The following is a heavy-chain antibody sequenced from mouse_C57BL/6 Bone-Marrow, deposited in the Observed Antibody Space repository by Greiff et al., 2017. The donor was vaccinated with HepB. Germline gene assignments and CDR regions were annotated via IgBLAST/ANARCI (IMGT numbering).Heavy chain of an antibody. CDR2: IYPRSGNT. CDR1: GYTFTSSG. D-gene: IGHD1-1*01. Sequence: QVQLKQSGAELARPGASVKLSCKASGYTFTSSGISWVKQRTGQGLEWIGEIYPRSGNTYYNEKFKGKAKLTADKPSRTAYMELRSLQSEDSAVYYCAIDYYGSSYAGGYWGQGTTLTVSS. CDR3: AIDYYGSSYAGGY. V-gene: IGHV1-81*01. J-gene: IGHJ2*01.